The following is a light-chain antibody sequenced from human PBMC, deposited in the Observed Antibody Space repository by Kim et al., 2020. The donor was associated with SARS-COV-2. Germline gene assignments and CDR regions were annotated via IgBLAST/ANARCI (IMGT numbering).Light chain of an antibody. CDR1: QGISNY. Sequence: SVGDRITIACRASQGISNYLAWFQQKPGKAPKRLIYVASSLQSGVPSRFSGSASGTEFALTISSLQPEDFATYYCLQHNTYPRLTFGGGTKVDIK. CDR3: LQHNTYPRLT. V-gene: IGKV1-17*03. J-gene: IGKJ4*01. CDR2: VAS.